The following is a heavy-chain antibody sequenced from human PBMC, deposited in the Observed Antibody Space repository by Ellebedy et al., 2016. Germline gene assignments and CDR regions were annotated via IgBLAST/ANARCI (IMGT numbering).Heavy chain of an antibody. D-gene: IGHD3-16*02. CDR3: ARGLHLGELSLGDYYYGMDV. V-gene: IGHV4-34*01. CDR2: INHSGST. Sequence: SETLSLTXAVYGGSFSGYYWSWIRQPPGKGMEWIGEINHSGSTNYNPSLKSRVTISVDTSKNQFSLKLSSVTAADTAVYYCARGLHLGELSLGDYYYGMDVWGQGTTVTVSS. J-gene: IGHJ6*02. CDR1: GGSFSGYY.